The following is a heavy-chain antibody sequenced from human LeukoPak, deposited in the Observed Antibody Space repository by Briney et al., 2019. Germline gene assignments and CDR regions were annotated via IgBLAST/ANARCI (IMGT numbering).Heavy chain of an antibody. Sequence: SETLSLTCTVSGGSISSGGYYWSWIRQPPGKGLEWIGYIYHSGSTYYNPSLKSRVTISVDRSKNQFSLKLSSVTAADTAVYYCAREGIYSSTSYFDNWGQGTLVTVSS. CDR1: GGSISSGGYY. CDR3: AREGIYSSTSYFDN. D-gene: IGHD6-6*01. J-gene: IGHJ4*02. CDR2: IYHSGST. V-gene: IGHV4-30-2*01.